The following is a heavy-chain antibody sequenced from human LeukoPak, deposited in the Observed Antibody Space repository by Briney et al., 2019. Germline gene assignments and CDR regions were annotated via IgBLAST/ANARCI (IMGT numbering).Heavy chain of an antibody. CDR2: ISSSSSYI. CDR1: GFTFDDYG. D-gene: IGHD3-22*01. Sequence: PGGSLRLSCAASGFTFDDYGMSWVRQAPGKGLEWVSSISSSSSYIYYADSVKGRFTISRDNAKNSLYLQMNSLRAEDTAVYYCARHVGSKYYDSSGPDAFDIWGQGTMVTVSS. V-gene: IGHV3-21*01. CDR3: ARHVGSKYYDSSGPDAFDI. J-gene: IGHJ3*02.